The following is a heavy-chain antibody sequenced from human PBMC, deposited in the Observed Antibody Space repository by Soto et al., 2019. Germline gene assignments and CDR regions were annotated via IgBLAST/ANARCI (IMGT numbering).Heavy chain of an antibody. J-gene: IGHJ3*02. CDR2: ISGSSAYI. CDR1: GFTFTSYS. CDR3: AGQKDAFHI. Sequence: SGGGLVKPGGSLRLSCAASGFTFTSYSMNWVRQAPGKGLEWVSSISGSSAYIYYADSMKGRFTISRDNAKNSLYLQMNSLRAEDTAVYYCAGQKDAFHIWGQGTMVTVSS. V-gene: IGHV3-21*01.